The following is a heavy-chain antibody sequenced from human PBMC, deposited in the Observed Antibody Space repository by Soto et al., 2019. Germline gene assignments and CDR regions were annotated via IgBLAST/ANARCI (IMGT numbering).Heavy chain of an antibody. J-gene: IGHJ4*02. V-gene: IGHV3-23*01. CDR2: ISGSGGST. Sequence: PGGSLRLSCAASGFTFSRYAMSWVRQAPGKGLERVSAISGSGGSTYYADYVKDRFTISRDNSKNTLYLQMNSLRALDTAVYYCATPGEESDFDYWGQGTLVTVSS. CDR1: GFTFSRYA. CDR3: ATPGEESDFDY.